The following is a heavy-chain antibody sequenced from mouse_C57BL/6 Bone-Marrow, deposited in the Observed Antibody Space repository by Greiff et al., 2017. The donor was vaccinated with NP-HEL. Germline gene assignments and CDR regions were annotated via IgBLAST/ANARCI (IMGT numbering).Heavy chain of an antibody. J-gene: IGHJ1*03. V-gene: IGHV5-4*01. CDR2: ISDGGSYT. Sequence: EVQVVESGGGLVKPGGSLKLSCAASGFTFSSYAMSWVRQTPEKRLEWVATISDGGSYTYYPDNVKGRFTISRDNAKNNLYLQMSHLKSEDTAMYYCARLLLWYFDVWGTGTTVTVSS. CDR1: GFTFSSYA. D-gene: IGHD1-1*01. CDR3: ARLLLWYFDV.